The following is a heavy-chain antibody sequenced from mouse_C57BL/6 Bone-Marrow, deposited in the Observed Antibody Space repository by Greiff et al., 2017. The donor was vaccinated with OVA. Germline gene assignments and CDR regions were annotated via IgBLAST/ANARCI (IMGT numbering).Heavy chain of an antibody. CDR1: GYTFTSYG. CDR3: ARYPITTVGRYCFDY. V-gene: IGHV1-81*01. J-gene: IGHJ2*01. Sequence: VQLQQSGAELARPGASVKLSCKASGYTFTSYGISWVKQRTGQGLEWIGEIYPRSGNTYYNEKFKGQATLTADKASSTAYMELRSLTSEDSAVDFCARYPITTVGRYCFDYWGQGTTLTVSS. CDR2: IYPRSGNT. D-gene: IGHD1-1*01.